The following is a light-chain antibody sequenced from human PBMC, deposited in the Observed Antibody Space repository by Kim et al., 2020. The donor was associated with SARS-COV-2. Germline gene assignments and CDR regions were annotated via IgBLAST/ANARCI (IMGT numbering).Light chain of an antibody. CDR1: GRDVGHYSS. J-gene: IGLJ1*01. V-gene: IGLV2-14*04. CDR2: DVT. Sequence: GRPTTLASTGTGRDVGHYSSVSWHQQHPGKAPKLMIYDVTKRPSGVSIRFSGSKSGNTASLTISGRQAEDEADYYCNSYTSSTSDVFGTGTKVTVL. CDR3: NSYTSSTSDV.